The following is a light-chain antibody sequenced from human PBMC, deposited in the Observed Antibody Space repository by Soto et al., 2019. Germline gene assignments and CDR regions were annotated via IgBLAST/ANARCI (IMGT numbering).Light chain of an antibody. J-gene: IGLJ1*01. CDR1: SSDVGGFNY. Sequence: QSVLTQDASVSGSPGQSITISCTGTSSDVGGFNYVSWYQQHPGKAPKLMIYDVFTRPSGVSNWFSGSKSGNTASLTISALQAEDEADYYCTSWTSTSTYVFGSGTKLTVL. CDR3: TSWTSTSTYV. CDR2: DVF. V-gene: IGLV2-14*03.